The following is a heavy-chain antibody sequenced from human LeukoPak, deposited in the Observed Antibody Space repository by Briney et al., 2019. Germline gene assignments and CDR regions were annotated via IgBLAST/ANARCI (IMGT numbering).Heavy chain of an antibody. CDR2: IYPGDSDT. Sequence: TGESLKISCKGSGYSFTSYWIGWVRQMPGKGLEWMGIIYPGDSDTRYSPSFQGQVTISADRSISTAYLQWSSLKASDTAMYYCARRDYDILTGYYSTDVWGKGTTVTVSS. J-gene: IGHJ6*04. D-gene: IGHD3-9*01. CDR1: GYSFTSYW. CDR3: ARRDYDILTGYYSTDV. V-gene: IGHV5-51*01.